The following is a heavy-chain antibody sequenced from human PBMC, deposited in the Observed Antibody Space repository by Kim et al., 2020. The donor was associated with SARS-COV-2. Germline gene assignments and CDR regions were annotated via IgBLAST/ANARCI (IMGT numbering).Heavy chain of an antibody. D-gene: IGHD3-22*01. CDR3: VRRSSAFRAFDI. Sequence: GESLKISCQASGYNFINFWIGWVRQMPGKGLEWMGLISPGDSDTRQSPSFQGQVTMSADKSITTAYLQWSSLEASDTAMYYCVRRSSAFRAFDIWGQGKMVIVSS. J-gene: IGHJ3*02. V-gene: IGHV5-51*01. CDR2: ISPGDSDT. CDR1: GYNFINFW.